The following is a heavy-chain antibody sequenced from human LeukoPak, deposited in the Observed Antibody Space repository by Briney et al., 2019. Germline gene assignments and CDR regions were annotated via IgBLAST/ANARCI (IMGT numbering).Heavy chain of an antibody. Sequence: GRSLRLSCAASGFTFSSYAMHWVRQAPGKGLEWVAVISYDGSNKYYADSVKGRFTISRDNAKNSLYLQMNSLRAEDTAVYYCASWAAARPSWGQGTLVTVSS. V-gene: IGHV3-30-3*01. CDR1: GFTFSSYA. J-gene: IGHJ4*02. CDR3: ASWAAARPS. CDR2: ISYDGSNK. D-gene: IGHD6-6*01.